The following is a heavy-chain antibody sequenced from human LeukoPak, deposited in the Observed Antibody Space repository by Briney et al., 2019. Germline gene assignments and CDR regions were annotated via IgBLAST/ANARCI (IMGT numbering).Heavy chain of an antibody. CDR2: IKQDGSEK. CDR3: ARHDDSEWYCLTN. CDR1: GFTFSSYW. D-gene: IGHD6-19*01. J-gene: IGHJ4*02. V-gene: IGHV3-7*01. Sequence: GGSLRLSCAASGFTFSSYWMSWVRQAPGKGLEWVANIKQDGSEKYYVDSVKGRFTISRDNAKNSLYLQMNSLRPEDTAVYYCARHDDSEWYCLTNWGQGTLVTVSS.